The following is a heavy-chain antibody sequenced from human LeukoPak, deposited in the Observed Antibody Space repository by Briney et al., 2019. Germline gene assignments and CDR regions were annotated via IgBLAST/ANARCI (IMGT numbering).Heavy chain of an antibody. V-gene: IGHV1-69*04. J-gene: IGHJ6*02. Sequence: ASVKVSCKASGGTFSSYAISWVRQAPGQGLEWMGRIIPILGIANYAQKFQGRVTITADKSTSTAYMELSSLRSEDTAVYYCATTAAHYYYSMDVWGQGTTVTVSS. D-gene: IGHD2-2*01. CDR3: ATTAAHYYYSMDV. CDR1: GGTFSSYA. CDR2: IIPILGIA.